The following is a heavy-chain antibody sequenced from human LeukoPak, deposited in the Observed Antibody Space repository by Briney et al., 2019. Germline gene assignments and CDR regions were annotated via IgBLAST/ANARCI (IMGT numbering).Heavy chain of an antibody. J-gene: IGHJ4*02. CDR2: IYYSGNT. CDR1: GGSFSGYS. CDR3: ARHWETSSWYVDY. Sequence: SETLSLTCAIYGGSFSGYSWSWIRQPPGKGLEWIGYIYYSGNTNYNPSLKSRVTISVDTPKNQFSLKLSSVTAADTAVYYCARHWETSSWYVDYWGQGTLVIVSS. V-gene: IGHV4-59*08. D-gene: IGHD6-13*01.